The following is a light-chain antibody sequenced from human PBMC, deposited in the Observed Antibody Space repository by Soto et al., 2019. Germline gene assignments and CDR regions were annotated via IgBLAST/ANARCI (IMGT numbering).Light chain of an antibody. J-gene: IGKJ4*01. V-gene: IGKV3D-15*01. CDR3: QQYSNWPRT. CDR2: GAS. Sequence: EIVMTQSPATLSLSPGERATLSCRASQSVSSNLAWYQQKPGQAPRLLICGASSRATGIPARFSGSGSGTEFTLTISSLQSEDFAVYYCQQYSNWPRTFGRGTKVDIK. CDR1: QSVSSN.